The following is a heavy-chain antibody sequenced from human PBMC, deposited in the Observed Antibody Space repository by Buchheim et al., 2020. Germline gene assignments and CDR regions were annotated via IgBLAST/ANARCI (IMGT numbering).Heavy chain of an antibody. Sequence: EVRLVESGEGLAQPGGSLRLSCAASGFTFSYDWMSWVRQAPGKGLEWVTTIDEDGSGRYHVDSVKGRFTISRDNAKNSLSLQMSSLRVEDTAVYYCVRGDLDFWGQGTL. CDR2: IDEDGSGR. V-gene: IGHV3-7*01. J-gene: IGHJ4*02. D-gene: IGHD2-21*02. CDR1: GFTFSYDW. CDR3: VRGDLDF.